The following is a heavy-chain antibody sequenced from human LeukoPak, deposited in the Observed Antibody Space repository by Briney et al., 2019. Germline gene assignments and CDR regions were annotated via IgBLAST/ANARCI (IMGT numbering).Heavy chain of an antibody. D-gene: IGHD3-10*01. V-gene: IGHV4-59*01. CDR3: ARGPLMVRGPFDY. J-gene: IGHJ4*02. CDR2: FYYSGST. Sequence: SETLSLTCTVSGGSISTYYWSWIRQPPGKGLEWIGFFYYSGSTNQNPSLRSRVTISVDTSKNQFSLKLNSVTAADTAVYYCARGPLMVRGPFDYWGQGTLVTVSS. CDR1: GGSISTYY.